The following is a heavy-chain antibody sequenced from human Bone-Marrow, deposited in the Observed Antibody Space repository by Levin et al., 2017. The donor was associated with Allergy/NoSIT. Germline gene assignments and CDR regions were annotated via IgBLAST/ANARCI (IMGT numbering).Heavy chain of an antibody. CDR1: GYTFSNYA. CDR2: INTNTGTP. V-gene: IGHV7-4-1*02. Sequence: ASVKVSCKASGYTFSNYALNWVRQAPGQGLEWMGWINTNTGTPTYAQGFTGRFVFSSDTSVSTAFLQISSLKTEDTAVYFCAREGDDYYGSGGFYRPLGYWGQGALVTVSS. D-gene: IGHD3-10*01. CDR3: AREGDDYYGSGGFYRPLGY. J-gene: IGHJ4*02.